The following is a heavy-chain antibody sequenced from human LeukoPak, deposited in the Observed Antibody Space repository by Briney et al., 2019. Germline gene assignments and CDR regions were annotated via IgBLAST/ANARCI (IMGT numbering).Heavy chain of an antibody. Sequence: GGSLRLSCAASGFTFDDYGMSWVRQVPGRGLEWGSNINWNGGSTGYADSVKGRFTISRDNAKNSLYLQMNSLRAEDTALYYCARVRHSSPYYFDYWGQGTLVTVSS. V-gene: IGHV3-20*04. CDR1: GFTFDDYG. CDR3: ARVRHSSPYYFDY. J-gene: IGHJ4*02. CDR2: INWNGGST. D-gene: IGHD6-6*01.